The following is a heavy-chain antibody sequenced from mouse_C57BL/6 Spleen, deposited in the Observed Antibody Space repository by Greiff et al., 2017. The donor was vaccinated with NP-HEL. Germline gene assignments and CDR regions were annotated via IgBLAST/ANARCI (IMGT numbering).Heavy chain of an antibody. J-gene: IGHJ1*03. D-gene: IGHD1-1*01. V-gene: IGHV1-18*01. CDR1: GYTFTDYN. CDR2: INPNNGGT. Sequence: EVQLQQSGPELVKPGASVKIPCKASGYTFTDYNMDWVKQSHGKSLEWIGDINPNNGGTIYNQKFKGKATLTVDKSSSTAYMELRSLTSEDTAVYYCARNPNFITTDPYFDVWGTGTTVTVSS. CDR3: ARNPNFITTDPYFDV.